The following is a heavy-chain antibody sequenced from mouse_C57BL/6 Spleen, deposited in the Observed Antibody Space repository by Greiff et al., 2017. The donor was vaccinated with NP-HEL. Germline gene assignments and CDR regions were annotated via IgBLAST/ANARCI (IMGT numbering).Heavy chain of an antibody. D-gene: IGHD1-1*01. CDR3: ARGGTTAVPHYFDY. Sequence: QVQLQQPGAELVRPGTSVKLSCKASGYTFTSYWMHWVKQRPGQGLEWIGVIDPSDSYTNYNQKFKGKATLTVDTSSSTAYMQLSSLTSEDSAVYDCARGGTTAVPHYFDYWGQGTTLTVSS. CDR1: GYTFTSYW. CDR2: IDPSDSYT. V-gene: IGHV1-59*01. J-gene: IGHJ2*01.